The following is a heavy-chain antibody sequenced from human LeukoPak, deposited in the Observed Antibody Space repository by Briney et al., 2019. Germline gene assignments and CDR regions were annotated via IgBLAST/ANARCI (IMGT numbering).Heavy chain of an antibody. CDR2: ISYDGSNK. CDR1: GFTFSSYA. J-gene: IGHJ6*03. V-gene: IGHV3-30-3*01. CDR3: ARDLAGSWFDYYMDV. D-gene: IGHD6-13*01. Sequence: QTGGSLRLSCAASGFTFSSYAMHWVRQAPGKGLEWVAVISYDGSNKYYADSVKGRFTISRDNSKNTLYLQMNSLRAEDTAVYYCARDLAGSWFDYYMDVWGKGTTVTVSS.